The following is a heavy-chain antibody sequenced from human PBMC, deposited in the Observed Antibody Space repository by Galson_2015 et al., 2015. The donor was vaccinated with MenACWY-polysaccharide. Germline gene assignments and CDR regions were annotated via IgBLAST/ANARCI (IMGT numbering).Heavy chain of an antibody. J-gene: IGHJ6*02. V-gene: IGHV3-30-3*01. CDR2: ISYDATNK. CDR3: ARDYCSRTSCYGMDV. CDR1: GFTFSRYA. Sequence: SLRLSCAASGFTFSRYAMHWVRQAPGKGLEWVAVISYDATNKYYAESVKGRFTISRDNSKNTMYVQMNSLRDEDTAIYYCARDYCSRTSCYGMDVWGQGTTVTVSS. D-gene: IGHD2-2*01.